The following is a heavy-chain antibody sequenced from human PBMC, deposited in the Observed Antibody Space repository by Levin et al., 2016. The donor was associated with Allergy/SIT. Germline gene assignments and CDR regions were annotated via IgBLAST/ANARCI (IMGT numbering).Heavy chain of an antibody. CDR3: ARQVVVVVAASQFINWFDP. D-gene: IGHD2-15*01. Sequence: SETLSLTCAVYGGSFSGYYWSWIRQPPGKGLEWIGEINHSGSTNYNPSLKSRVTISVDTSKNQFSLKLSSVTAADTAVYYCARQVVVVVAASQFINWFDPWGQGTLVTVSS. V-gene: IGHV4-34*01. J-gene: IGHJ5*02. CDR1: GGSFSGYY. CDR2: INHSGST.